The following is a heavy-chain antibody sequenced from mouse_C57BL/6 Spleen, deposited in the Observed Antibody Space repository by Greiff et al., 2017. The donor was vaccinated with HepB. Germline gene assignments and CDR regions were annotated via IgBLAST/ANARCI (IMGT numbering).Heavy chain of an antibody. CDR1: GYTFTSYW. V-gene: IGHV1-55*01. Sequence: VQLQQSGAELVKPGASVKMSCKASGYTFTSYWITWVKQRPGQGLEWIGDIYPGSGSTNYNEKFKSKATLTVDTSSSTAYMQLSSLTSEDSAVYYCARDGLGRACDYWGQGTTLTVSS. CDR3: ARDGLGRACDY. CDR2: IYPGSGST. D-gene: IGHD4-1*01. J-gene: IGHJ2*01.